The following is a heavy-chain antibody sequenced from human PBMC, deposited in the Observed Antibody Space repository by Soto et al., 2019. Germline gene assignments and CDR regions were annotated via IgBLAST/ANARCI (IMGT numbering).Heavy chain of an antibody. V-gene: IGHV3-48*02. CDR2: IGGTTSVI. D-gene: IGHD3-22*01. CDR3: ARDGSYGSSGLDFDY. Sequence: PGGSLRLSCAASGFTFSTYAMNWVRQAPGKRPEWISYIGGTTSVIHYADSVKGRFTISRDNAKNSLFLQMNSLRDEDTAIYYCARDGSYGSSGLDFDYWGQGILVTVSS. J-gene: IGHJ4*02. CDR1: GFTFSTYA.